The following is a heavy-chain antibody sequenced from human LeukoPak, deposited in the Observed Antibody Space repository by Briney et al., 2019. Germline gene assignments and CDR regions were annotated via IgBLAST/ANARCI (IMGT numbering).Heavy chain of an antibody. Sequence: SETLSLTCTVSRGSIGYYYWTWIRRPPGKGLEWIGHIYYTGSTNYNPSLMSRVTMSVDTSKNQISLKLRSATAADTAVYYCARGLSITVFGVVYNWFDPWGPGILVTVSS. J-gene: IGHJ5*02. D-gene: IGHD3-3*01. CDR3: ARGLSITVFGVVYNWFDP. V-gene: IGHV4-59*01. CDR2: IYYTGST. CDR1: RGSIGYYY.